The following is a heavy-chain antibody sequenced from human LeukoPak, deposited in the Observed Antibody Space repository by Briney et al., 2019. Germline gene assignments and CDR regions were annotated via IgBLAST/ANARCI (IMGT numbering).Heavy chain of an antibody. Sequence: GRSLRLSCAASGFTFSSYGMHWVRQAPGKGLEWVAVIWYDGSNKYYADSVKGRFTISRDNSKNTLYLQMNSLRAEDTAVYYCETTAGIAVAGRGGAFDYWGQGTLVTVSS. CDR2: IWYDGSNK. V-gene: IGHV3-30*19. D-gene: IGHD6-19*01. CDR3: ETTAGIAVAGRGGAFDY. J-gene: IGHJ4*02. CDR1: GFTFSSYG.